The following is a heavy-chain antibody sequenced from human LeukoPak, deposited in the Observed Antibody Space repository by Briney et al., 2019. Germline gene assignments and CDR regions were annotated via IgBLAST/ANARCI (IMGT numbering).Heavy chain of an antibody. V-gene: IGHV4-4*07. D-gene: IGHD2-21*02. J-gene: IGHJ4*02. CDR3: ARLPGYCGGDCYSDY. CDR2: IYTSGST. Sequence: SETLSLTCTVSGGSISSYYWSWIRQPAGKGLEWIGRIYTSGSTNYNPSLKSRVTISVDTSKNQFSLKLSSVTAADTAVYYCARLPGYCGGDCYSDYWGQGTLVTVSS. CDR1: GGSISSYY.